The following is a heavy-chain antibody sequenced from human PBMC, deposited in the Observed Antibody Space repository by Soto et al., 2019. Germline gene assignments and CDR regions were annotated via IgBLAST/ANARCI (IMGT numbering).Heavy chain of an antibody. CDR3: ARDRIPTGMDV. Sequence: EVQLVESGGGLVQPGGSLRLSCAASGFTVSSNYMSWVRQAPGKGLEWVSVIYSGGSTYYADSVKGRFTISRDNSKNTLYLQMDSLRAEDTAVYYCARDRIPTGMDVWGQGTTVTVSS. V-gene: IGHV3-66*01. CDR1: GFTVSSNY. J-gene: IGHJ6*02. CDR2: IYSGGST.